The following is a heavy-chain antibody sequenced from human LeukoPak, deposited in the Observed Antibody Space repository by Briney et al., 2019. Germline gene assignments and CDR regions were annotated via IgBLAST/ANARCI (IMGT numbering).Heavy chain of an antibody. J-gene: IGHJ5*02. CDR1: GYTFTGYY. CDR3: ARDGIAVAGRVWFDP. Sequence: ASVKVSCKASGYTFTGYYMLWVRQAPGQGLEWMGWINPHSGGTNYAQKFQGRVTMTRDTSISTAYMELSRLRSDDTAVYYCARDGIAVAGRVWFDPWGQGTLVTVSS. CDR2: INPHSGGT. D-gene: IGHD6-19*01. V-gene: IGHV1-2*02.